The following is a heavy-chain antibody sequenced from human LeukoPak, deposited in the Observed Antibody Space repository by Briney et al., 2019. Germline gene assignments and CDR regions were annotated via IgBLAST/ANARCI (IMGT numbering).Heavy chain of an antibody. Sequence: GGSLRLSCAASGFTFSSYWMSWVRQAPGKGLEWVGRIRSKTDGGTTDYAAPVKDRFIISRDDSRDALYLQMNSLRIEDTAVYYCTAWTDLYEYWGQGTLVTVSS. CDR1: GFTFSSYW. CDR2: IRSKTDGGTT. D-gene: IGHD3/OR15-3a*01. J-gene: IGHJ4*02. V-gene: IGHV3-15*01. CDR3: TAWTDLYEY.